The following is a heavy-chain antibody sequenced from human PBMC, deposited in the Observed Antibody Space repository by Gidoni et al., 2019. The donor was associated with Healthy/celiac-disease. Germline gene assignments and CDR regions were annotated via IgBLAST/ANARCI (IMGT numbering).Heavy chain of an antibody. CDR2: INPNSGGT. Sequence: QVQLVQSGAEVKKPGASVKVSCKASGYTFTGYYMHWVRQAPGQGLEWMGWINPNSGGTNYAQKFQGRVTMTRDTSISTAYMELSSLRSDDTAVYYCARDSIAVAGRGYYYYYGMDVWGQGTTVTVSS. V-gene: IGHV1-2*02. CDR3: ARDSIAVAGRGYYYYYGMDV. CDR1: GYTFTGYY. D-gene: IGHD6-19*01. J-gene: IGHJ6*02.